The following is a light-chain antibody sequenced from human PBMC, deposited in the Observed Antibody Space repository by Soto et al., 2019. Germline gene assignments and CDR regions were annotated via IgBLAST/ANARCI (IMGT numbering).Light chain of an antibody. Sequence: DIQMTQSPSSLSASVGDRVTITCRASQSISSYLYWYQQKPGKAPKLLIYAASSLQSGVPSRFSGSGSGTDFTLTISSLQPDDFATYYCQQSYSTPYTFGQGTKLEIK. V-gene: IGKV1-39*01. CDR3: QQSYSTPYT. CDR2: AAS. CDR1: QSISSY. J-gene: IGKJ2*01.